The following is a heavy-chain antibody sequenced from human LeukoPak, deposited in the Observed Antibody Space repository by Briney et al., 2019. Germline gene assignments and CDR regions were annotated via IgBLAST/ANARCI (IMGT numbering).Heavy chain of an antibody. CDR2: IYTSGTT. J-gene: IGHJ4*02. CDR1: GDSISSYY. CDR3: ARSYYDFLTGYYLDY. V-gene: IGHV4-4*09. Sequence: SETLSLTCNGSGDSISSYYWSWIRQPPGEGLEWIGYIYTSGTTSYNPSLKSRVTISVDTSKNQFSLRLSSVTAADTAVYYCARSYYDFLTGYYLDYWGQGTLVTVSS. D-gene: IGHD3-9*01.